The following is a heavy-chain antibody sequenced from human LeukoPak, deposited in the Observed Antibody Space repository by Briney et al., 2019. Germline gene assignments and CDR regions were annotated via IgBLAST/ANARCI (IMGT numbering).Heavy chain of an antibody. CDR1: GGSISSYY. Sequence: SETLSLTCTVSGGSISSYYWSWIRQPPGKGLEWIGYIYYSGSTNYNPSLKSRVTISVDTSKNLFSLKLSSVTAADTAVYYCARLDCSGGSCYSYFDYWGQGTLVTVSS. J-gene: IGHJ4*02. CDR3: ARLDCSGGSCYSYFDY. V-gene: IGHV4-59*01. CDR2: IYYSGST. D-gene: IGHD2-15*01.